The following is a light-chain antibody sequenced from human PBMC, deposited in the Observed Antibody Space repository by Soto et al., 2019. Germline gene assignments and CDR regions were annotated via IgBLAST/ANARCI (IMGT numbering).Light chain of an antibody. CDR3: QQSYSTPPT. Sequence: DIQMTQSPSSLSASVGDRVTITCRASQSISSYLNWYQQKPGKAPKLLIYAASSLQSGVPSRFSGSGSGTEFPLTISSLQPEDFATYYCQQSYSTPPTFGQGTKLEIK. J-gene: IGKJ2*01. CDR2: AAS. CDR1: QSISSY. V-gene: IGKV1-39*01.